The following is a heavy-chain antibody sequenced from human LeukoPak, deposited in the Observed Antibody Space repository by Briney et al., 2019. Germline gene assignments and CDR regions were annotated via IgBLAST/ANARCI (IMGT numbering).Heavy chain of an antibody. D-gene: IGHD3-3*01. V-gene: IGHV3-11*04. CDR3: ARAAYDFWSGYYFYYMDV. CDR1: GFTFSDYF. CDR2: ITDNGRKT. Sequence: GGSLRLSCAASGFTFSDYFMGWIRQAPGKGLEWVSYITDNGRKTYYADSVKGRFTISRDNAKYSLYLQMNSLRAEDTAVYYCARAAYDFWSGYYFYYMDVWGKGTTVTVSS. J-gene: IGHJ6*03.